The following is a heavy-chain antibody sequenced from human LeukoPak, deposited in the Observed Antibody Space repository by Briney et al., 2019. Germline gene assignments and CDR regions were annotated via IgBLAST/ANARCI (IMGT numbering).Heavy chain of an antibody. V-gene: IGHV4-4*07. CDR1: GGSFNNYY. CDR2: IFTSGST. CDR3: ARESKDYDGDGFYYDS. Sequence: SETLSLTCTVSGGSFNNYYWGCLRQPAGKGLEWIGRIFTSGSTDYNPSLQSRVTMSVDTSKNQLSLRLSSMTAADTAVYYCARESKDYDGDGFYYDSWGQGTLVTVSS. J-gene: IGHJ5*01. D-gene: IGHD3-22*01.